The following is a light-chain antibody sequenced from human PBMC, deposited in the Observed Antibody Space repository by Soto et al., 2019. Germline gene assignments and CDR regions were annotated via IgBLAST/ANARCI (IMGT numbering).Light chain of an antibody. Sequence: DIQMTQSPSSLSASVGDRVTISCRTSQSVTTFLNWYQQKPGEAPKLLIYRASTLQTGIPSRFSGSGYGADFVLTISSLKPEDFATYYCQQSYNSPRTFGLGTKV. CDR1: QSVTTF. CDR3: QQSYNSPRT. V-gene: IGKV1-39*01. J-gene: IGKJ1*01. CDR2: RAS.